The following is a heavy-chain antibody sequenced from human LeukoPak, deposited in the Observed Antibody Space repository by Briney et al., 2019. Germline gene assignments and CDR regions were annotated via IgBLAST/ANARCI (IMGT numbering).Heavy chain of an antibody. CDR3: ASTYDSSGYYYDY. D-gene: IGHD3-22*01. Sequence: GASVKVSCKASGYTFTGYYMHWVRQAPGQGLEWMGWINPNSGGTNYAQKFQGRVTMTRDTSISTAYMELSRLRSDDAAVYYCASTYDSSGYYYDYWGQGTLVTVSS. J-gene: IGHJ4*02. V-gene: IGHV1-2*02. CDR2: INPNSGGT. CDR1: GYTFTGYY.